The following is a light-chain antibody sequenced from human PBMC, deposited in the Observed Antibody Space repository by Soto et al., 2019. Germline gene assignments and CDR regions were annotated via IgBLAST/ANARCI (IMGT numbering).Light chain of an antibody. V-gene: IGKV1-5*03. CDR3: QQYDSLWT. J-gene: IGKJ1*01. CDR1: QSMSSR. Sequence: DIQMTQSPSTLSASVGDRVTITCRASQSMSSRLAWYQQKPGKAPKLLIYKASILESGLPSRFSGSGAGTEFTLTISSLQPDDFASYCCQQYDSLWTFGEGTKVELK. CDR2: KAS.